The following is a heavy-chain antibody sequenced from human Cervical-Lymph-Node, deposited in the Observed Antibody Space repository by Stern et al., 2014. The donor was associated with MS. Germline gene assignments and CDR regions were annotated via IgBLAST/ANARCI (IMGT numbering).Heavy chain of an antibody. Sequence: VQLVESGAEVKKPGYSMKVSCKASGGTFSSIAISWMRQAPGQGPACLGGSIPLFGTTNYAQKFQGRVKIVADESTNTVNMELSSLRSEDTAVYYCVRDQGGIADSWGQGTLVTVSS. D-gene: IGHD6-13*01. V-gene: IGHV1-69*01. CDR3: VRDQGGIADS. CDR1: GGTFSSIA. CDR2: SIPLFGTT. J-gene: IGHJ5*01.